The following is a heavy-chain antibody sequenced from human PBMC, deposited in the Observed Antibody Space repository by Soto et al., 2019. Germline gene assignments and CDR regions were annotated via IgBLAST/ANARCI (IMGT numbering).Heavy chain of an antibody. CDR1: GASISSSRYY. D-gene: IGHD6-19*01. CDR2: IYYSGST. CDR3: ARQSSGWYNWFDP. J-gene: IGHJ5*02. V-gene: IGHV4-39*01. Sequence: PSETLSLTCTVSGASISSSRYYWGWIRQPPGKGLAWIGNIYYSGSTYSNPSLKNRLTISVDTSKDQFSLNLSSVTAADTAVYYWARQSSGWYNWFDPWGQGTLVTVSS.